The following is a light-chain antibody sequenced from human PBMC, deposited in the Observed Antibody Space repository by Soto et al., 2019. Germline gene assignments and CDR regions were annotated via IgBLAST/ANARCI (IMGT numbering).Light chain of an antibody. CDR2: DAS. CDR3: QQYKSWFT. CDR1: QSINNN. Sequence: IVMTQTPATLSVSPGERATLSCRASQSINNNLAWYQQKPGQAPRLVIYDASTGATDIPARFSGSGSGTEFTLTISSLQSEDSAVYYCQQYKSWFTFGQGTKLEIK. V-gene: IGKV3-15*01. J-gene: IGKJ2*01.